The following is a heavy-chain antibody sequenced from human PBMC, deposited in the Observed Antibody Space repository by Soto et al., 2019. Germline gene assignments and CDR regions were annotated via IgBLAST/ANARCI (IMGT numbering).Heavy chain of an antibody. CDR1: GDTFTDYY. CDR2: ISAYNGKT. Sequence: ASVKVSCKASGDTFTDYYIHWVRQAPGQGLEWMGWISAYNGKTNYAQKLQGRVTMTTDTSTSTAYMELRSLRFDDTAVYYCATSSGYSDPTLKDAFYTWGQGTMVTVSS. CDR3: ATSSGYSDPTLKDAFYT. J-gene: IGHJ3*02. V-gene: IGHV1-18*04. D-gene: IGHD3-22*01.